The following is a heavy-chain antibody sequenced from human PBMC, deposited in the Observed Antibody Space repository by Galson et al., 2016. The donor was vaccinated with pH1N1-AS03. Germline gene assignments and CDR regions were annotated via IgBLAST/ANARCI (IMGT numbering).Heavy chain of an antibody. D-gene: IGHD4-11*01. V-gene: IGHV3-30*02. J-gene: IGHJ6*02. Sequence: SLRLSCAASGFSFSSYGMHWARQAPGKGLEWVAFIPYDGNNKYYSDSVKGRFTISRDNSKNIVYLQMNSLRAEDTAVYYCAKDHSNFYGMDVWGQGTTVTVSS. CDR2: IPYDGNNK. CDR3: AKDHSNFYGMDV. CDR1: GFSFSSYG.